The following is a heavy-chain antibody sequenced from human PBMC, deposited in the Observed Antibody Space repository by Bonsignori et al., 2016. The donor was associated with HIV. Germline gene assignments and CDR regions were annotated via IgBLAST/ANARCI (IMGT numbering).Heavy chain of an antibody. CDR3: ARDPKPYYFGSGP. CDR2: MSAYNGHT. J-gene: IGHJ4*02. D-gene: IGHD3-10*01. Sequence: WVRQAPGQGLEWMGWMSAYNGHTNYAQKLQDRVTMTTDTSTSTAYMELRSLRSDDTAVYYCARDPKPYYFGSGPWGQGTLVTVSS. V-gene: IGHV1-18*01.